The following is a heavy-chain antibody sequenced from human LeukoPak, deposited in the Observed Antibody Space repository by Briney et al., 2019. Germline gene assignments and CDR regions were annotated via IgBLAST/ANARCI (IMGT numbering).Heavy chain of an antibody. CDR1: GFTFSNHW. V-gene: IGHV3-7*01. J-gene: IGHJ4*02. Sequence: GGSLRLSCGASGFTFSNHWMGWVRQAPENGLEWVAIMNVDGSDKYHLDSVKGRFTISRDDAKNTLYLQMNSLRVEDTALYYCTRGDGRGRSDGAIWGPGTLVTVSS. CDR2: MNVDGSDK. D-gene: IGHD5-18*01. CDR3: TRGDGRGRSDGAI.